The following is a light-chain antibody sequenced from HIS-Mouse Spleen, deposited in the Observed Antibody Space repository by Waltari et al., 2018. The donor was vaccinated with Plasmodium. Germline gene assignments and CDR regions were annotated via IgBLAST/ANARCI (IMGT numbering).Light chain of an antibody. Sequence: SSELTQDPAVSVALGQTVRITCQGDSLRSYYASWYQQKPGQAPVIVLYGKNNLPSVIPSLFSGSSSGNTASLTITGDQAEDEADYSCNTRGSSGNHWVFGGGTKLTGL. CDR2: GKN. CDR3: NTRGSSGNHWV. CDR1: SLRSYY. J-gene: IGLJ3*02. V-gene: IGLV3-19*01.